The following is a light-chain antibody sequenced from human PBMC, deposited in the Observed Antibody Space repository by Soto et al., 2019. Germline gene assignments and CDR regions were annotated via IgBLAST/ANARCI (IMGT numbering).Light chain of an antibody. CDR3: QKYSSVIT. J-gene: IGKJ5*01. Sequence: DIQMTQSPSSLSASVGDRVTITCRASQGISNFLAWYQQKPGKVPKLLISGTSTLQSVVPSRFTGSGSGTDFSLTISLPPTEDVATYYCQKYSSVITFGQGTRLAIK. V-gene: IGKV1-27*01. CDR1: QGISNF. CDR2: GTS.